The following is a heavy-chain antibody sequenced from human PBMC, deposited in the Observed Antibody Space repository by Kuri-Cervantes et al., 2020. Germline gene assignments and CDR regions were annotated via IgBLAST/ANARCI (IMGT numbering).Heavy chain of an antibody. J-gene: IGHJ4*02. Sequence: TFSSYAMSWVRQAPGKGLEWIGSIYYSGSTYYNPSLKSRVTISVDTSKNQFSLKLSSVTAADTAVYYCARISIVGAIADYWGQGTLVTVSS. CDR2: IYYSGST. CDR1: TFSSYA. D-gene: IGHD1-26*01. CDR3: ARISIVGAIADY. V-gene: IGHV4-39*01.